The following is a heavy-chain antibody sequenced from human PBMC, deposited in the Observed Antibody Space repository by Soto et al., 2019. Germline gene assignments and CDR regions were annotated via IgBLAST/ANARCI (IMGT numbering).Heavy chain of an antibody. D-gene: IGHD1-26*01. CDR1: GDSLSLYY. Sequence: PSETLSLTCTVSGDSLSLYYWSWIRLSPGKGLEWIGYIYSTGSSNQNPSLRDRVAVSADASKNQFYLTLSSMTAADTAVYYCARGERKVNWRPYFDTWGQGIQVTGS. V-gene: IGHV4-59*01. CDR3: ARGERKVNWRPYFDT. J-gene: IGHJ5*02. CDR2: IYSTGSS.